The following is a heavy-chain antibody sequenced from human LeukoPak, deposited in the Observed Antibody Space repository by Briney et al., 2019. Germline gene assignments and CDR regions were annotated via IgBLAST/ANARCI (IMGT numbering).Heavy chain of an antibody. V-gene: IGHV3-48*04. J-gene: IGHJ5*02. CDR1: GFTFSSYT. CDR2: ISSSSSPI. Sequence: PGGSLRLSCAASGFTFSSYTMNWVRQAPGKGLEWVSYISSSSSPIYYADSVKGRFTISRDNAKNSLYLQMNSLRAEDTAVYYCARGYSSSSGSVWFDPWGQGTLVTVSS. CDR3: ARGYSSSSGSVWFDP. D-gene: IGHD6-6*01.